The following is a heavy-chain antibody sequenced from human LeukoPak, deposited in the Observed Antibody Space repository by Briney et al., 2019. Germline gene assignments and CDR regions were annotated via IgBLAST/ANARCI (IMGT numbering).Heavy chain of an antibody. Sequence: PGGSLRLSCAASGFTFSYYGMHWVRQAPGKGLEWVAFIRYDGSNIYYVDSVKGRLTISRDNSKNTLYLQMNSLRAEDTAVYYCAKDSGIAVAADAFDIWGQGTMVTVSS. D-gene: IGHD6-19*01. V-gene: IGHV3-30*02. CDR2: IRYDGSNI. CDR1: GFTFSYYG. J-gene: IGHJ3*02. CDR3: AKDSGIAVAADAFDI.